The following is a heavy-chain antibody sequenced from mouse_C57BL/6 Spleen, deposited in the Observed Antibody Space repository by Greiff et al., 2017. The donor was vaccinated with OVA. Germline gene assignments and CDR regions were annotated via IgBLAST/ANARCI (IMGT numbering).Heavy chain of an antibody. Sequence: EVQLVESGPELVKPGASVKMSCKASGYTFTDYNMHWVKQSHGKSLEWIGYINPNNGGTSYNQKFKGKATLTVNKSSSTAYMELRSLTSEDSAVYYCARTYYGNRMDYWGQGTSVTVSS. CDR2: INPNNGGT. D-gene: IGHD2-10*01. CDR3: ARTYYGNRMDY. V-gene: IGHV1-22*01. J-gene: IGHJ4*01. CDR1: GYTFTDYN.